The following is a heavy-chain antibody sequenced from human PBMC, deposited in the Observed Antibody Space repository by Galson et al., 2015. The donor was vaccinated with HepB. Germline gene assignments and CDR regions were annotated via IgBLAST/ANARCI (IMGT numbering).Heavy chain of an antibody. CDR3: ARADDYGDPDAFDI. D-gene: IGHD4-17*01. Sequence: SLRLSCAASGFTFSSYGMHWVRQAPGKGLEWVAVIWYDGSNKYYADSVKGRFTISRDNSKNTLYLQMNSLRAEDTAVYYCARADDYGDPDAFDIWGQGTMVTVSS. J-gene: IGHJ3*02. CDR1: GFTFSSYG. CDR2: IWYDGSNK. V-gene: IGHV3-33*08.